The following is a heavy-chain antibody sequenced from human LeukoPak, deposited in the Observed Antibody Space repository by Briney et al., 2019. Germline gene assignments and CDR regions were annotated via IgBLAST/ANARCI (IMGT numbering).Heavy chain of an antibody. J-gene: IGHJ3*02. CDR2: IYHSGGT. Sequence: KPSETLSLTCAVSGYSISSDYYWGWIRQPPGKGLEWIGSIYHSGGTYYNPSLESRVTISLDTSKNQFSLKLSSVTAADTAVYYCARGQRWLQYDDAFDIWGQGTMVIVSS. CDR1: GYSISSDYY. V-gene: IGHV4-38-2*01. D-gene: IGHD5-24*01. CDR3: ARGQRWLQYDDAFDI.